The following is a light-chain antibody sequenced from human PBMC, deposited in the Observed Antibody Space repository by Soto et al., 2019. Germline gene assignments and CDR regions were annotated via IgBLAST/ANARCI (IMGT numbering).Light chain of an antibody. J-gene: IGKJ2*01. Sequence: EIVLTQSPRTLSLSPGERATLSCRASQSVSSSYLAWYQQKPGQAPRLLIYGASSRATGIPDRISGSGSGTDFTLTISRLEPEDFAVYYCQQYGSSPLYTFGQGTKLEIK. CDR3: QQYGSSPLYT. CDR2: GAS. V-gene: IGKV3-20*01. CDR1: QSVSSSY.